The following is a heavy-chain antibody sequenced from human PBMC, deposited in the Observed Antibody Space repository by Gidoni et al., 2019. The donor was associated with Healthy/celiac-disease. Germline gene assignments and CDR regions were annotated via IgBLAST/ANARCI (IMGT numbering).Heavy chain of an antibody. Sequence: EVQLAESGGGLVKPGGSLRLSCAASGFTLSNVWMSWVRPAPGQGLEWVGRIKSKTDGGTTAYAAAVKSGFTITRDDSKNTLYLQMNNLKTEDTAVYYCTTGRVAAGFSDYWGQGTLVTVSS. CDR1: GFTLSNVW. CDR2: IKSKTDGGTT. D-gene: IGHD2-15*01. J-gene: IGHJ4*02. V-gene: IGHV3-15*01. CDR3: TTGRVAAGFSDY.